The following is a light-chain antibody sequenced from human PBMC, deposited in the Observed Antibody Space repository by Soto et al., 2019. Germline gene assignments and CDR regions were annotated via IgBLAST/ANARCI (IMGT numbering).Light chain of an antibody. Sequence: DIQLTQSPSSLSASVGDRVTITCQASQDITTFLNWYQQKPGKPPNLLIHDASHLRTGVPSRFSGSKSGTEFTFTINSVQPDDVATYYCQQHHDLPITFGQGTRLEIK. V-gene: IGKV1-33*01. CDR1: QDITTF. J-gene: IGKJ5*01. CDR3: QQHHDLPIT. CDR2: DAS.